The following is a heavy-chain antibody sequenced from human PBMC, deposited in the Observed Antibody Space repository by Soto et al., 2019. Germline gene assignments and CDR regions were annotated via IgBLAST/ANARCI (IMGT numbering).Heavy chain of an antibody. V-gene: IGHV4-34*01. J-gene: IGHJ4*02. D-gene: IGHD5-18*01. CDR3: ARGCGYSYGYCY. CDR2: INHSGST. CDR1: GGSFSGYY. Sequence: PSETLSLTCAVYGGSFSGYYWSWIRQPPGKGLEWIGEINHSGSTNYNPSLKSRVTISVDTSKNQFSLKLSSVTAADTAVYYCARGCGYSYGYCYWGQGTLVTVSS.